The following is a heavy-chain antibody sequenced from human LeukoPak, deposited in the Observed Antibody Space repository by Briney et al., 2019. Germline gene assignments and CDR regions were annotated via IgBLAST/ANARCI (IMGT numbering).Heavy chain of an antibody. CDR2: ISAYNGNT. Sequence: ASVKVSCKASGYTFTSYGISWVRQAPGQGLEWMGWISAYNGNTNYAQKLQGRVTMTTDTSTSTAYMELRSVRSDDTAVYYCARGNSYGGNSGYNFDYWGQGTLVTVSS. J-gene: IGHJ4*02. D-gene: IGHD4-23*01. V-gene: IGHV1-18*01. CDR1: GYTFTSYG. CDR3: ARGNSYGGNSGYNFDY.